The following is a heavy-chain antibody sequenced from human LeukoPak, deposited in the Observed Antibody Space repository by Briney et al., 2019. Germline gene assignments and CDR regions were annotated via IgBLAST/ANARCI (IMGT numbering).Heavy chain of an antibody. D-gene: IGHD4/OR15-4a*01. V-gene: IGHV3-23*01. CDR1: GFSFTNHA. CDR2: ISDTAGTT. CDR3: ARGGAHDYGVLDV. Sequence: PGGSLRLSCAASGFSFTNHAMSWVRQAPGEGLQWVSTISDTAGTTFYADSVRGRFTISRDVSNNTLYLQMGGLRADDTAVYYCARGGAHDYGVLDVWGQGTLVTVSS. J-gene: IGHJ4*02.